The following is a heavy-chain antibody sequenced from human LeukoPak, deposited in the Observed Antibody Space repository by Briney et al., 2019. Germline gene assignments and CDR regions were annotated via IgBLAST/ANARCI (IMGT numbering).Heavy chain of an antibody. J-gene: IGHJ3*02. D-gene: IGHD1-26*01. CDR1: GFTFSSYW. Sequence: GGSLRLSCAASGFTFSSYWMNWVRQAPGKGLEWVANINQDGSEKNSVDSVKGRFTISRDNAKNSLYLQMNSLRAEDTAVYYCARQGGTVDGAFDIWGQGTMVTVSS. V-gene: IGHV3-7*01. CDR2: INQDGSEK. CDR3: ARQGGTVDGAFDI.